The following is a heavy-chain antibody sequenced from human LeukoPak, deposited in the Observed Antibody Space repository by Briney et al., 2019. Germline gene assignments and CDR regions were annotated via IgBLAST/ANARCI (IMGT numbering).Heavy chain of an antibody. CDR2: IIGYNGNT. V-gene: IGHV1-18*01. D-gene: IGHD6-19*01. CDR3: ARDGTYSSGWSRLGY. J-gene: IGHJ4*02. CDR1: GYTFTSYS. Sequence: GASVKVSCKTSGYTFTSYSISWVRQAPGQGLEWMGWIIGYNGNTNYAQKLQGRVTMTTDTSTSTAYMELRSLRSEDTAVYYCARDGTYSSGWSRLGYWGQGTLVTVSS.